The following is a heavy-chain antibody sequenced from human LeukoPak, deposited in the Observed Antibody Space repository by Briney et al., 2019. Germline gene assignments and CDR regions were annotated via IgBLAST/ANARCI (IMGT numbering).Heavy chain of an antibody. CDR1: DYSISSAYY. D-gene: IGHD3-22*01. J-gene: IGHJ5*02. V-gene: IGHV4-38-2*02. CDR2: IYHSGST. Sequence: KPSETLSLTCTVSDYSISSAYYWGWLRQPPGKGLEWIGSIYHSGSTYYNPSLKSRVTISVDTSKNQFSLKLSSVTAADTAVYFCARGVTMIGRLRFDPWGQGTLVTVSS. CDR3: ARGVTMIGRLRFDP.